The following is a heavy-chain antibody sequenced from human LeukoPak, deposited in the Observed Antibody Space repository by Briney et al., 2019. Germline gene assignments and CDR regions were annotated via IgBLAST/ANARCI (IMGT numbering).Heavy chain of an antibody. J-gene: IGHJ6*02. V-gene: IGHV3-30-3*01. CDR1: GFTFYSYA. CDR3: ARVGSSGWLIYGMDV. D-gene: IGHD6-19*01. Sequence: GGSLRLSCAASGFTFYSYAMHWVRQAPAKGLEWVAVISYDGSNKFYADSVRGRFTISRDNSKNTLYLQMNSLRPEDTAVYYCARVGSSGWLIYGMDVWGQGTTVTVSS. CDR2: ISYDGSNK.